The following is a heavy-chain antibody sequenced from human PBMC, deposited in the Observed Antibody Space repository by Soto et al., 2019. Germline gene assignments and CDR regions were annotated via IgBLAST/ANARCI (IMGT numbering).Heavy chain of an antibody. Sequence: QVQLQESGPGLVRPSETLSLICTVSGGSINSYYWSWIRQPPGKGLDWIGYIYYTGATNYNPSLKSRVPISVDASKNPFSLKLTSVTAADTAVYYCASGFGEMANWGQGTLVTVSS. CDR1: GGSINSYY. D-gene: IGHD3-10*01. CDR2: IYYTGAT. J-gene: IGHJ4*02. CDR3: ASGFGEMAN. V-gene: IGHV4-59*01.